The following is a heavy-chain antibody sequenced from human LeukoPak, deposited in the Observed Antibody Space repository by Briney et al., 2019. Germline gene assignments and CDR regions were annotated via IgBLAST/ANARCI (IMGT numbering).Heavy chain of an antibody. CDR2: INPNTGGT. D-gene: IGHD6-19*01. V-gene: IGHV1-2*06. Sequence: ASVTVSCKPSGYTFTGYCMHSVRQAPGQGLEWMGRINPNTGGTNYAQKFQGRVTMTRDTSISTAYMELSRLRSDDTAVYYCARDLRLAYYFDYWGQGTLVTVSS. CDR3: ARDLRLAYYFDY. CDR1: GYTFTGYC. J-gene: IGHJ4*02.